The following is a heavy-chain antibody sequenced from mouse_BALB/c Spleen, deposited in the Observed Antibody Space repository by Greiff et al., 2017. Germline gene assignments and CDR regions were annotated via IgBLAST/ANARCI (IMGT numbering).Heavy chain of an antibody. CDR1: GFTFSDYY. CDR2: ISDGGSYT. V-gene: IGHV5-4*02. CDR3: ASGDWGY. D-gene: IGHD2-13*01. Sequence: EVKLMESGGGLVKPGGSLKLSCAASGFTFSDYYMYWVRQTPEKRLEWVATISDGGSYTYYPDSVKGRFTISRDNAKNNLYLQMSSLKSEDTAMYYCASGDWGYWGQGTTLTVSS. J-gene: IGHJ2*01.